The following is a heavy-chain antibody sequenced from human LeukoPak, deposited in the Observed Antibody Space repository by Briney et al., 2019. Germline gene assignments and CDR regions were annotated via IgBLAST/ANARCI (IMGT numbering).Heavy chain of an antibody. CDR1: GFTFNDYG. Sequence: GGSLGLSCAVSGFTFNDYGVSWVRQAPGKGLEWVSGINWNGGSTGYADSVKGRFTISRDNAKKSVYLEMNSLRDEDTALYYCARDYCGGDCYPFDYWGQGTLVTVSS. J-gene: IGHJ4*02. CDR2: INWNGGST. D-gene: IGHD2-21*02. CDR3: ARDYCGGDCYPFDY. V-gene: IGHV3-20*04.